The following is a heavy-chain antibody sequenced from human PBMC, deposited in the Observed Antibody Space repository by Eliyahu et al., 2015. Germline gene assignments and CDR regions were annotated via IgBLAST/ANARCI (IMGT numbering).Heavy chain of an antibody. CDR1: GFXFXDYA. Sequence: EVQLLESGGGLVQPGGSLRLSCAASGFXFXDYAMTWVRPAPGKGLGWVSSISLGGGSTYYADSVKGRFSISRDNSKSTLYLQMNSLRVEDTAVYYCARGGLTYCTSDCYFDYWGQGTLVTVSS. V-gene: IGHV3-23*01. CDR2: ISLGGGST. CDR3: ARGGLTYCTSDCYFDY. D-gene: IGHD2-8*02. J-gene: IGHJ4*02.